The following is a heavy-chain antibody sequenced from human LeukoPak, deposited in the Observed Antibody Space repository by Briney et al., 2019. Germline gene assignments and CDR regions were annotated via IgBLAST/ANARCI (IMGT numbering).Heavy chain of an antibody. V-gene: IGHV3-30*18. D-gene: IGHD3-22*01. CDR1: GFTFSSYG. CDR2: ISYDGSNK. Sequence: GRALRLSGAGSGFTFSSYGMHWVRQAPGKGLEWVAVISYDGSNKYYADSVKGRFTISRGNSKNTLYLQMNSLRAEDTAVYYCAKSGVNYDSSGYYEFWGQGTLVTVSS. J-gene: IGHJ4*02. CDR3: AKSGVNYDSSGYYEF.